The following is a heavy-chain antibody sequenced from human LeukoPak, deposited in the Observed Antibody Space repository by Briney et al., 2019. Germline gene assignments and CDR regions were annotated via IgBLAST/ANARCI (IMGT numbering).Heavy chain of an antibody. D-gene: IGHD1-26*01. Sequence: GASVKVSCKASGYTFTSYAMHWVRQAPGQRLEWMGWINAGNGNTKYSLKFQGRVTITRDTSASTAYMELSSLRSEDTAVYYCARDLGEWELFFDYWGQGTLVTVSS. CDR1: GYTFTSYA. J-gene: IGHJ4*02. V-gene: IGHV1-3*01. CDR2: INAGNGNT. CDR3: ARDLGEWELFFDY.